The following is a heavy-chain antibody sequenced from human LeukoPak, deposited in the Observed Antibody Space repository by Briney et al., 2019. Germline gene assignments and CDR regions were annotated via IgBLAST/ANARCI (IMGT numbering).Heavy chain of an antibody. D-gene: IGHD1-1*01. V-gene: IGHV3-21*01. CDR2: IGHFTGDI. Sequence: GGSLRLSCAASGFTFDDYGMSWVRQAPGKGLEWVAFIGHFTGDIFYADSVKGRFNISRDDAKDSVYLQMNSLRVDDTAVYFCARDPYTGSMFDYWGHGTLVTVSS. CDR1: GFTFDDYG. J-gene: IGHJ4*01. CDR3: ARDPYTGSMFDY.